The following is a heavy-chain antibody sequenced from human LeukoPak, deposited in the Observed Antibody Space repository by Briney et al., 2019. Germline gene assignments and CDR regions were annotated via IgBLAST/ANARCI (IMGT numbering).Heavy chain of an antibody. CDR2: IKQDGSEK. CDR1: GFTFSSYS. J-gene: IGHJ4*02. D-gene: IGHD5-24*01. Sequence: GGSLRLSCAASGFTFSSYSMNWVRQAPGTGLEGVANIKQDGSEKYYVDSVKGRFTISRDNAKNSLYLQMNSMRAEDTAVYYCARIKMATDDTEFDYWGQGTLVTVSS. V-gene: IGHV3-7*01. CDR3: ARIKMATDDTEFDY.